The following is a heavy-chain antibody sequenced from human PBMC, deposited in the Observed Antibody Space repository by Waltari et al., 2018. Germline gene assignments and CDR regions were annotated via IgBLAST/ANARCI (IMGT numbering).Heavy chain of an antibody. V-gene: IGHV3-30*02. D-gene: IGHD5-12*01. J-gene: IGHJ6*02. CDR1: GRTLTSYG. CDR2: IRHDGSNI. Sequence: QVHLVESGGGVGPAGGSLRPSGAAAGRTLTSYGMRGVRHVSGKGLDWVAFIRHDGSNIFYAESVKGRFTISRDNSMNTVSLEMNSLRRDDTAIYYCAKDVPVADSGSEGEGMDAWGQGTTVIVS. CDR3: AKDVPVADSGSEGEGMDA.